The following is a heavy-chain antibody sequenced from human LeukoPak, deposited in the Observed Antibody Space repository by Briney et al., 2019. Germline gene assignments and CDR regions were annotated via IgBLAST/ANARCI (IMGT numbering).Heavy chain of an antibody. Sequence: GGALRLSCAASGFSVRSNYISWVRQAPGKGLEWVSMIYSDGSIFHADSVKGRFTMSRDNSRNALDLQMNSLRVEDTAVYFCARDRRRLRGMNGDGDAFDIWGQGTMVTVSS. D-gene: IGHD1-1*01. CDR2: IYSDGSI. CDR1: GFSVRSNY. J-gene: IGHJ3*02. CDR3: ARDRRRLRGMNGDGDAFDI. V-gene: IGHV3-53*01.